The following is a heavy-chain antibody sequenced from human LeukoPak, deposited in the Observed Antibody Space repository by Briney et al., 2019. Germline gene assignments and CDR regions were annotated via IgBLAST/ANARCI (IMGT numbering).Heavy chain of an antibody. D-gene: IGHD3-9*01. J-gene: IGHJ5*02. Sequence: ASVKVSCKASGYTFTSYGIGWVRQAPGQGLEWMGWISAYNGNTNYAQKLQGRVTMTTDTSTSTAYMELRSLRSDDTAVYYCARDRTSQGYYDILTGLNWFDPWGQGTLATVSS. CDR1: GYTFTSYG. V-gene: IGHV1-18*04. CDR3: ARDRTSQGYYDILTGLNWFDP. CDR2: ISAYNGNT.